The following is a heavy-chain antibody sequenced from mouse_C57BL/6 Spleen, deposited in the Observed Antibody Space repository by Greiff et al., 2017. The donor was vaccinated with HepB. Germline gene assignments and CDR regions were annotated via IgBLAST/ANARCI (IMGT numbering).Heavy chain of an antibody. V-gene: IGHV1-59*01. CDR3: ARYYGTSYWYFDV. Sequence: VQLPQPGAELVRPGTSVKLSCKASGYTFTSYWMHWVKQRPGQGLEWIGVIDPSDSYTNYNQKFKGKATLTVDTSSSTAYMQLSSLTSEDSAVYYCARYYGTSYWYFDVWGTGTTVTVSS. CDR2: IDPSDSYT. CDR1: GYTFTSYW. D-gene: IGHD2-1*01. J-gene: IGHJ1*03.